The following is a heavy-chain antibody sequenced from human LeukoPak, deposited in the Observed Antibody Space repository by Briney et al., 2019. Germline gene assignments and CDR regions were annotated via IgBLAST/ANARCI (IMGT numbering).Heavy chain of an antibody. J-gene: IGHJ4*02. Sequence: SGTLSLTCAVSGGSLSSNTDWWSWVRQPPGKGLEWIGEIYHSGRTNYNPSLKSRVTISVDKSKNQFNLKLSSVTAADTAVYYCARRLAAAGTNYFDYWGQGTLVTVSS. D-gene: IGHD6-13*01. CDR3: ARRLAAAGTNYFDY. CDR1: GGSLSSNTDW. CDR2: IYHSGRT. V-gene: IGHV4-4*02.